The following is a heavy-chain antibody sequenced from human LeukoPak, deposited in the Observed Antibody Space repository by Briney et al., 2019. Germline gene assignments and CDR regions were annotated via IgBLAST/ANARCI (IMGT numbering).Heavy chain of an antibody. CDR2: IKPDGGDK. V-gene: IGHV3-7*03. J-gene: IGHJ4*02. CDR3: AKDRGYYYDSSAYGSYFDY. Sequence: GGSLRLSCEASGFTFSVYWMTWIRQAPGKGLEWVANIKPDGGDKYYADSVRGRFTISRDNSKNSLYLQMNSLRTEDTALYYCAKDRGYYYDSSAYGSYFDYWGQGTLVTVSS. D-gene: IGHD3-22*01. CDR1: GFTFSVYW.